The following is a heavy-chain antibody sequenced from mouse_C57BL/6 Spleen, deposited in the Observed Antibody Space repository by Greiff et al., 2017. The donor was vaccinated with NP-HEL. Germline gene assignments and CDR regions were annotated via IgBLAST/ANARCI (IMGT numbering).Heavy chain of an antibody. CDR1: GFTFSDYG. Sequence: EVMLVESGGGLVKPGGSLKLSCAASGFTFSDYGMHWVRQAPEKGLEWVAYISSGSSTIYYADTVKGRFTISRDNAKNTLFLQMTSLRSEDTAMYYCARGYYSNSSYYYAMDYWGQGTSVTVSS. J-gene: IGHJ4*01. D-gene: IGHD2-5*01. CDR3: ARGYYSNSSYYYAMDY. V-gene: IGHV5-17*01. CDR2: ISSGSSTI.